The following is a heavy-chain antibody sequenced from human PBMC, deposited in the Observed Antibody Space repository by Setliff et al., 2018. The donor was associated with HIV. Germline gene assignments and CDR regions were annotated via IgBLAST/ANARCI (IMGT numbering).Heavy chain of an antibody. V-gene: IGHV4-30-4*08. Sequence: SETLSLTCTVSGGSISSGGYYWSWIRQPPGKGLEWIGYIYYSGSTYYNPSLKSRVTISVDTSKNQFSLKLSSVTAAETAVYYCAREGPRYSTRIDYWGQGTLVTVSS. CDR1: GGSISSGGYY. D-gene: IGHD6-13*01. CDR2: IYYSGST. CDR3: AREGPRYSTRIDY. J-gene: IGHJ4*02.